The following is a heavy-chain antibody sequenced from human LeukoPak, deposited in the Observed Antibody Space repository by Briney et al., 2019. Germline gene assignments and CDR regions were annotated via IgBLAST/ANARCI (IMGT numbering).Heavy chain of an antibody. CDR2: ISYDGSNK. J-gene: IGHJ4*02. Sequence: GGSLRLSCAASGFTFSSYGMHWVRQAPGKGLEWVAVISYDGSNKYYADSVKGRFTISRDNSKNTLYLQMNSLRAEDTAVYYCAKGFEEMATTDFDCWGQGTLVTVSS. CDR1: GFTFSSYG. D-gene: IGHD5-24*01. CDR3: AKGFEEMATTDFDC. V-gene: IGHV3-30*18.